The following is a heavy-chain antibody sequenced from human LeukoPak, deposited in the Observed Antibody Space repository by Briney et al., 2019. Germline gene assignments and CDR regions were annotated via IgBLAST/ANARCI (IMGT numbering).Heavy chain of an antibody. D-gene: IGHD3-22*01. CDR1: GGSFSRYS. CDR2: SNHSGSS. V-gene: IGHV4-34*01. CDR3: ARFYDSSGYYSDY. J-gene: IGHJ4*02. Sequence: SETLSLTCAVYGGSFSRYSWSWVRQPPGKGLEWIGESNHSGSSRYSPSLKSRVTMSLDTSKNQFSLKLSSVTAADTAVYYCARFYDSSGYYSDYWGQGTLVTVSS.